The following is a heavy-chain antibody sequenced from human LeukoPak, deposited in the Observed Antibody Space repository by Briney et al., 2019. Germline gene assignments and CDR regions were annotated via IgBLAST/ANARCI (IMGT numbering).Heavy chain of an antibody. CDR3: AKHDSSGIFDY. CDR1: GFTFSSYG. V-gene: IGHV3-30*18. J-gene: IGHJ4*02. Sequence: QAGGSLRLSCAASGFTFSSYGMHWVRQAPGKGLEWVAVISYDGSNKYYADSVKGRFTISRDNTKNTLYLQMNSLRAEDTAVYYCAKHDSSGIFDYRGQGTLVTVSS. D-gene: IGHD3-22*01. CDR2: ISYDGSNK.